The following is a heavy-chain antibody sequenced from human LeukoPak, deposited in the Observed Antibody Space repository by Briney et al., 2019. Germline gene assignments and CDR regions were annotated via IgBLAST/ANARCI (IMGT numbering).Heavy chain of an antibody. D-gene: IGHD2-15*01. Sequence: GGSLRLYCAASGFTFSSYWMHWVRHAPGKGLVWVSRINSDGSSTSYADSVKGRFTISRDNAKNTLYLQMNSLRAEDTAVYYCARGPGYCSGGSCYKDFDYWGQGTLVTVSS. CDR2: INSDGSST. V-gene: IGHV3-74*01. J-gene: IGHJ4*02. CDR3: ARGPGYCSGGSCYKDFDY. CDR1: GFTFSSYW.